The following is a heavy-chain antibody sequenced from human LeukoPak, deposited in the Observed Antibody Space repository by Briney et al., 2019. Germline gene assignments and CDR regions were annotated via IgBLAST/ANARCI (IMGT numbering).Heavy chain of an antibody. D-gene: IGHD3/OR15-3a*01. CDR3: ASSGDWYWYFDL. CDR2: IYYSGST. J-gene: IGHJ2*01. CDR1: GGSISSSSYY. Sequence: PSETLSLTCTVSGGSISSSSYYWGWIRQPPGKGLEWIGSIYYSGSTYYNPSLKSRVTISVDTSKNQFSLKLSSVTAADTAVYYCASSGDWYWYFDLWGRGTLVTVSS. V-gene: IGHV4-39*01.